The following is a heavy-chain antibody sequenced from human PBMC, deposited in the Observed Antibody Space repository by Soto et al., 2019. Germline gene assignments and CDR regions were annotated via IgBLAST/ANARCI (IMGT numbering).Heavy chain of an antibody. CDR3: VKDRTSGSYPYYFDY. V-gene: IGHV3-64D*08. Sequence: PGGSLRLSCSASGFIFSTYAMHWVRQAPWKGLDYVSAISGDGATTYYADSVKGRFIISRDISKDSLHLQMSRLRVEDTAVYYCVKDRTSGSYPYYFDYWGQGTLVTVSS. CDR1: GFIFSTYA. J-gene: IGHJ4*02. CDR2: ISGDGATT. D-gene: IGHD1-26*01.